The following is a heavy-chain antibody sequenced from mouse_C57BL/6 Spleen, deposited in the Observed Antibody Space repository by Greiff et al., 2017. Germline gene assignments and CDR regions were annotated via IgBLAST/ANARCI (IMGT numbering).Heavy chain of an antibody. J-gene: IGHJ1*03. CDR3: TRFQYYGSSYDPMYFDV. Sequence: DVKLVESGGGLVQPGGSMKLSCAASGFTFSDAWMDWVRQSPEKGLEWVAEIRNKANNHATYYAESVKGRFTISRDDSKSSVYLQMNSLRAEDTGIYYCTRFQYYGSSYDPMYFDVWGTGTTVTVSS. V-gene: IGHV6-6*01. CDR2: IRNKANNHAT. D-gene: IGHD1-1*01. CDR1: GFTFSDAW.